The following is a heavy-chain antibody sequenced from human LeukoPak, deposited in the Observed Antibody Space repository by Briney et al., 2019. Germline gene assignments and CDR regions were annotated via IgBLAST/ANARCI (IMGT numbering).Heavy chain of an antibody. Sequence: ASETLSLTCAVSVGSISSGNWWTWVRPSPGKGLEWIGEIYHNGTHNYNPSLKSRVTISADTFKNHFSLKLTSVTAADTAVYYCATAPILRGEGGEHYKYGMDVWGQGTTVIVSS. V-gene: IGHV4-4*02. CDR3: ATAPILRGEGGEHYKYGMDV. CDR2: IYHNGTH. J-gene: IGHJ6*02. CDR1: VGSISSGNW. D-gene: IGHD2-2*02.